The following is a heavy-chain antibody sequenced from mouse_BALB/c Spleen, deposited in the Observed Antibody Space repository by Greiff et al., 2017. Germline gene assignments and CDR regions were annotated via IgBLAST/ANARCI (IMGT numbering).Heavy chain of an antibody. CDR1: GFTFSSYT. Sequence: EVKLVESGGGLVQPGGSLKLSCAASGFTFSSYTMSWVRQTPETRLEWVAYIRNGGGSNYYPDTVKGRFTISRDNAKNTLYLQMSSLKSEDTARYYCARWLLRTLYAMDYWGQGTSVTVSS. J-gene: IGHJ4*01. CDR2: IRNGGGSN. CDR3: ARWLLRTLYAMDY. D-gene: IGHD2-3*01. V-gene: IGHV5-12-2*01.